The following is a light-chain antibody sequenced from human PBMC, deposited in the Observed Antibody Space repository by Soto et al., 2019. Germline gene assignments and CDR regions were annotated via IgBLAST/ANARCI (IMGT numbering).Light chain of an antibody. CDR2: RTT. Sequence: QSVLTQPPSASGTPGQRVTISCSGSRSNIGSDTENWYQQLQGTAPKLLIHRTTQRPSGVAGRFSGSKSGASASLAISGLQPEDEADYYCASWDASGNGGVFGGGTKLTVL. CDR3: ASWDASGNGGV. J-gene: IGLJ3*02. CDR1: RSNIGSDT. V-gene: IGLV1-44*01.